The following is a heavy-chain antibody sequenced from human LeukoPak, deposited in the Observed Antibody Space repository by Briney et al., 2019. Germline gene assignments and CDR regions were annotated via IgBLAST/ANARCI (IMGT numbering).Heavy chain of an antibody. V-gene: IGHV3-7*01. CDR3: ARSHYDSSGYYYQNNPFDY. CDR1: GFTFRSYP. Sequence: GGSLRLSCAASGFTFRSYPMHWVRQAPGKGLEWVASIKGDGSEKQFVDSVKGRFTTSRDNAKNSLYLQMNSLRAEDTAVYYCARSHYDSSGYYYQNNPFDYWGQGTLVTVSS. CDR2: IKGDGSEK. D-gene: IGHD3-22*01. J-gene: IGHJ4*02.